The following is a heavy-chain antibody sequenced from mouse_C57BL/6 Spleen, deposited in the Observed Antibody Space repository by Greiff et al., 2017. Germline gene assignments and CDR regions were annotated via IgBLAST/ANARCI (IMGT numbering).Heavy chain of an antibody. D-gene: IGHD2-5*01. Sequence: VQLQQPGAELVMPGASVKLSCKASGYTFTSYWMHWVKQRPGQGLEWIGEIDPSDSYTNYNQKFKGKSTLTVDKSSSTAYMQLSSLTSEDSAVYYCARAYSNLWYFDDWGKGTTVTVSS. CDR3: ARAYSNLWYFDD. V-gene: IGHV1-69*01. J-gene: IGHJ1*03. CDR2: IDPSDSYT. CDR1: GYTFTSYW.